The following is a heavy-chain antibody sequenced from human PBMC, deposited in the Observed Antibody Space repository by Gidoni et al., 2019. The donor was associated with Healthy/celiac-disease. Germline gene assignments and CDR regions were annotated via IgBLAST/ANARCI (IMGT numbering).Heavy chain of an antibody. CDR3: ARGPHTIVGVFYAFDI. V-gene: IGHV3-21*01. D-gene: IGHD3-3*01. Sequence: VQLVESGGGLVTPGGSLRLSCAASGFTFSRYSMNWVRQAPGKGLEWVSAISSSRSYIYYADSVKGRFTIARDNAKNSLYLQMNSLRAEDTAVYYCARGPHTIVGVFYAFDIWGQGTMVTVSS. CDR1: GFTFSRYS. J-gene: IGHJ3*02. CDR2: ISSSRSYI.